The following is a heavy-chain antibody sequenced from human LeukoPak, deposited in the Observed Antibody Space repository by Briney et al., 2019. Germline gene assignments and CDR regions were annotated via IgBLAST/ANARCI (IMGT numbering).Heavy chain of an antibody. CDR2: INPSGGST. CDR3: ARDGKGYYYGSGLHYFDY. Sequence: GASVKVSCKASGYTFTSYYMHWVRQAPGQGLEWMGIINPSGGSTSYAQKFQGRVTMTRDMSTSTVYMELSSLRSEDTAVYYCARDGKGYYYGSGLHYFDYWGQGTLVTVSS. D-gene: IGHD3-10*01. CDR1: GYTFTSYY. V-gene: IGHV1-46*01. J-gene: IGHJ4*02.